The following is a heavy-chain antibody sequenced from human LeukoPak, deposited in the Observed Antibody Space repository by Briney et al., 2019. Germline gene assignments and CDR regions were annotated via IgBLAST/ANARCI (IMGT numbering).Heavy chain of an antibody. CDR3: AKGRNSGSYFGIDP. CDR1: GFTFSDYA. Sequence: PGGSLRLSCAASGFTFSDYAMSWVRQAPGKGLEWASGIGSSGVNTDYATSVKGRFTISRDNTKSTLHLLMNSLRVEDTATYYCAKGRNSGSYFGIDPWGQGTPVSVSS. J-gene: IGHJ5*02. V-gene: IGHV3-23*01. D-gene: IGHD3-10*01. CDR2: IGSSGVNT.